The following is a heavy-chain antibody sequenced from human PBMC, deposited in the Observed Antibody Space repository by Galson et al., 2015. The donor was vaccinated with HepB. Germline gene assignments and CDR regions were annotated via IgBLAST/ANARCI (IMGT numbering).Heavy chain of an antibody. CDR1: GFTFSSYG. V-gene: IGHV3-30*18. D-gene: IGHD3-3*01. J-gene: IGHJ4*02. CDR3: AKARYDFWSGYGDY. Sequence: SLRLSCAASGFTFSSYGMHWVRQAPGKGLEWVAVISYDGGNKYYADSVKGRFTISRDNSKNTLYLQMNSLRAEDTAVYYCAKARYDFWSGYGDYWGQGTLVTVSS. CDR2: ISYDGGNK.